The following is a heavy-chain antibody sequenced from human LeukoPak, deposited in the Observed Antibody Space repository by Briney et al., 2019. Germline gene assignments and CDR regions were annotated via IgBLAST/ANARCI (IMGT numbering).Heavy chain of an antibody. V-gene: IGHV3-30*03. CDR2: ISYDGSNK. J-gene: IGHJ4*02. CDR1: GFTFSSYG. D-gene: IGHD1-26*01. Sequence: GGSLRLSCAASGFTFSSYGMHWVRQAPGKGLEWVAVISYDGSNKYYADSVKGRFTISRDNSKNTLYLQMNSLRAEDTAVYYCARQGGSYTIDYWGQGTLVTVSS. CDR3: ARQGGSYTIDY.